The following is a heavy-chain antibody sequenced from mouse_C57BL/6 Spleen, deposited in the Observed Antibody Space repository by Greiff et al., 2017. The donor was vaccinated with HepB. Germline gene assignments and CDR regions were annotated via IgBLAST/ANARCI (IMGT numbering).Heavy chain of an antibody. Sequence: EVKLVESRGGLVQPGGSLSLSCAASGFTFTDYYMSWVRQPPGKALEWLGFIRNKANGYTTEYSASVKGRFTISRDNSQSILYLQMNALRAEDSATYYCARYSSGKFAYWGQGTLVTVSA. CDR1: GFTFTDYY. CDR2: IRNKANGYTT. D-gene: IGHD3-2*02. J-gene: IGHJ3*01. CDR3: ARYSSGKFAY. V-gene: IGHV7-3*01.